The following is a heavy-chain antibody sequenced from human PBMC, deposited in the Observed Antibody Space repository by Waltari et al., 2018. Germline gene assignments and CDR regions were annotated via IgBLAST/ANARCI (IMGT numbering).Heavy chain of an antibody. J-gene: IGHJ6*02. CDR2: FDPEEGET. V-gene: IGHV1-24*01. CDR1: GYSLTELS. Sequence: HVQLVQSGAEVKKPGASVKGSCKVSGYSLTELSMHWVRQAPGKGLEWMGGFDPEEGETIYERKLQGRVTVTEDTSTDTAFMELSSLRSEDTAVYYCHGTGLQPYKYGMDVWGQGTTVTVSS. CDR3: HGTGLQPYKYGMDV. D-gene: IGHD4-4*01.